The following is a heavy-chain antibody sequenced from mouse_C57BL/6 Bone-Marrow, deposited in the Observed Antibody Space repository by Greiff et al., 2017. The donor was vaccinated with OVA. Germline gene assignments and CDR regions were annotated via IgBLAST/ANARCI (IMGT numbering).Heavy chain of an antibody. D-gene: IGHD3-3*01. CDR1: GYTFTSYW. V-gene: IGHV1-59*01. CDR2: IDPSDSYT. Sequence: QVQLQQPGAELVRPETSVKLSCKASGYTFTSYWMHWVKQRPGQGLEWIGVIDPSDSYTNYNQKFKGKATLTVDTSSSTAYMQLSSLTSEDSAVYYCAREGDGFAYWGQGTLVTVSA. J-gene: IGHJ3*01. CDR3: AREGDGFAY.